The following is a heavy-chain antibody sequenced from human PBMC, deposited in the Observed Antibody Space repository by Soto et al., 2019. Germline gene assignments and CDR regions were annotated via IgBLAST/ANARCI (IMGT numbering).Heavy chain of an antibody. J-gene: IGHJ4*02. CDR1: GYTLTELA. D-gene: IGHD3-3*01. V-gene: IGHV1-24*01. CDR2: FDPEDGET. CDR3: ATTSDNDFWSGYSH. Sequence: ASVKVSCKVSGYTLTELAMHWGRQAPGKGLEWMGGFDPEDGETIYAQKFQGRVTMTEDTSTDTAYMELSSLRSEDTAVYYCATTSDNDFWSGYSHWGQGTLVTVSS.